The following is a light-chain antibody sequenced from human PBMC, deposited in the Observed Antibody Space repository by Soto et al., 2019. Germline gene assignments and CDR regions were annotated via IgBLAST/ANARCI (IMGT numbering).Light chain of an antibody. V-gene: IGKV2-30*02. Sequence: DVVMTQSPLSLPVTLGQPASISCRSNQSLVHSDGIAYFSWFQQRPGRSPRRLIYKVSNRDSGVPARLSCSGSGTDFALKISRVEAEDVGVYYCLQGTHWPITCGQGTRLEIK. J-gene: IGKJ5*01. CDR3: LQGTHWPIT. CDR1: QSLVHSDGIAY. CDR2: KVS.